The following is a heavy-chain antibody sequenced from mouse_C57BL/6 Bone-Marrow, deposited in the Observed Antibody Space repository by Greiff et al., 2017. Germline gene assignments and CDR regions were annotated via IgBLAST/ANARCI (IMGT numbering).Heavy chain of an antibody. Sequence: EVQLLESGAELVRPGASVKLSCTASGFNIKDDYMHWVKQRPEQGLEWIGWIDPENGDTEYASKFQGKATITADTSSNTAYLQLSSLTSEDTADYYCTPWAGNPFAYWGKGTLVTVSA. CDR3: TPWAGNPFAY. D-gene: IGHD3-3*01. V-gene: IGHV14-4*01. J-gene: IGHJ3*01. CDR1: GFNIKDDY. CDR2: IDPENGDT.